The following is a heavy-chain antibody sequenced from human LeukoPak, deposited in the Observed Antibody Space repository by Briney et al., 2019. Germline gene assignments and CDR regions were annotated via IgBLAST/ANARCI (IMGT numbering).Heavy chain of an antibody. CDR3: ARGGGYDSEDWFDP. V-gene: IGHV3-30*03. Sequence: PGGSLRLSCAASGFTFSSYGMHWVRQAPGKGLEWVAVISYDGSNKYYADSVKGRFTISRDNSKNTLYLQMNSLRAEDTALYHCARGGGYDSEDWFDPWGQGTLVTVSS. CDR2: ISYDGSNK. D-gene: IGHD3-22*01. CDR1: GFTFSSYG. J-gene: IGHJ5*02.